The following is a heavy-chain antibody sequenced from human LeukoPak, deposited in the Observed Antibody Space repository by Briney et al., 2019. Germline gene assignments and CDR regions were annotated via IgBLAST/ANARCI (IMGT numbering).Heavy chain of an antibody. CDR1: GFLFSTYT. V-gene: IGHV3-23*01. CDR3: AKDKVPDGKWDIDY. D-gene: IGHD1-26*01. CDR2: LAAASGTR. Sequence: PGGSLRLSCAASGFLFSTYTVNWVRQAPGQGLEWVAALAAASGTRYYANSVKGRFTISRDNSKNTVFLQMNSLRVEDTAVCYCAKDKVPDGKWDIDYWGQGTLVTVSS. J-gene: IGHJ4*02.